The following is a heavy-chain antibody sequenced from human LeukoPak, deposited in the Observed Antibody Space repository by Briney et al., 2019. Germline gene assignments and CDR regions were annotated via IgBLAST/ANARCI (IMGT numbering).Heavy chain of an antibody. CDR1: GFTFSSYG. D-gene: IGHD5-18*01. CDR2: ISYDGSNK. V-gene: IGHV3-30*18. J-gene: IGHJ4*02. CDR3: AKDLSGYTYGSLDF. Sequence: GGSLRLSCAASGFTFSSYGMHWVRQAPGKGLEWVAVISYDGSNKYYADSVKGRFTISRDNSKNTLYLQMNSLRAEDTAVFYCAKDLSGYTYGSLDFWGQGTLVTVSS.